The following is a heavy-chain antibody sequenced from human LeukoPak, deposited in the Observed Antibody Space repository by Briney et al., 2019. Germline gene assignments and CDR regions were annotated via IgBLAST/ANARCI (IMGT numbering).Heavy chain of an antibody. D-gene: IGHD3-10*01. CDR3: ARSIWFGELLYPVALDY. J-gene: IGHJ4*02. CDR1: GDSVSSNSAA. V-gene: IGHV6-1*01. CDR2: TYYRSKWYK. Sequence: SQTLSLTCAISGDSVSSNSAAWNWIRQSPSRGLEWLGRTYYRSKWYKDYAVSVKSRITINPDTSKNQFSLQLNSVTPEDTAVYYCARSIWFGELLYPVALDYWGQGTLVTVSS.